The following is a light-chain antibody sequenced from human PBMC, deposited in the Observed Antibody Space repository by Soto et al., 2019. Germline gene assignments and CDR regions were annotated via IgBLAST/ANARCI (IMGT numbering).Light chain of an antibody. V-gene: IGKV3-11*01. Sequence: EIVLTQSPATLSLSPGERATLSCRASQSVSTYLAWYQQKPGQAPRLLIYDASSRATGIPARFSGSGSGTEFTLTISSLEPEDFAVYYCQQRSSWPVTFGQGTKV. CDR3: QQRSSWPVT. CDR2: DAS. J-gene: IGKJ1*01. CDR1: QSVSTY.